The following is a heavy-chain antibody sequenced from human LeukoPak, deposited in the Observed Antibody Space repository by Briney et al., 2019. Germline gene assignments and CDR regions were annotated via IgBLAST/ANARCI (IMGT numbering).Heavy chain of an antibody. CDR1: GGSFSGYY. CDR2: INHSGST. Sequence: SETLSLTCAVYGGSFSGYYWSWIRQPPGKGLEWIGEINHSGSTNYNPSLKNRVTISVDTSKNQFSLKLRSVTAADTALYYCARKPWIQLWSFFDYWGQGTLVTVSS. D-gene: IGHD5-18*01. J-gene: IGHJ4*02. CDR3: ARKPWIQLWSFFDY. V-gene: IGHV4-34*01.